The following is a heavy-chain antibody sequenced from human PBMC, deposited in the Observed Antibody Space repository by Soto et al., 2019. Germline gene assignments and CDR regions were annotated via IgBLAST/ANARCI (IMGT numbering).Heavy chain of an antibody. CDR1: GYTFTGYY. V-gene: IGHV1-2*04. D-gene: IGHD3-10*01. J-gene: IGHJ6*02. CDR3: ARGGSLWFGELSAYYYGMDV. CDR2: INPNSGGT. Sequence: ASVKVSCKASGYTFTGYYMHWVRQAPGQGLEWMGWINPNSGGTNYAQKFQGWVTMTRDTSVSTAYMELSRLRSDDTAVYYCARGGSLWFGELSAYYYGMDVWGQGTTVTVSS.